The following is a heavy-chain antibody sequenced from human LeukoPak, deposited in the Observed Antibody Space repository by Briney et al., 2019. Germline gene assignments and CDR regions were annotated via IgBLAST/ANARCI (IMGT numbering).Heavy chain of an antibody. D-gene: IGHD2-21*02. Sequence: GGSLRLSCAASGFTFSSYATSWVRQAPGKGLEWVSAISGSGGSTYYADSVKGRFTISRDNSKNTLYLQMNSLRAEDTAVYYCAKDHDFLDAFDIWGQGTMVTVSS. CDR1: GFTFSSYA. CDR3: AKDHDFLDAFDI. CDR2: ISGSGGST. V-gene: IGHV3-23*01. J-gene: IGHJ3*02.